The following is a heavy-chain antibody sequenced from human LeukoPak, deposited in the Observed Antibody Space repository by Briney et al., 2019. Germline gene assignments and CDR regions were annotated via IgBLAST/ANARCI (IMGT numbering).Heavy chain of an antibody. CDR3: ARTYYYDSSGYYYDY. J-gene: IGHJ4*02. V-gene: IGHV7-4-1*02. D-gene: IGHD3-22*01. Sequence: ASVKVSCKASGYTFTSYGISWVRQAPGQGLEWMGWINTNTGNPTYAQGFTGRLVLSLATSVSTAYLQISSLKAEDTAVYYCARTYYYDSSGYYYDYWGQGTLVTVSS. CDR1: GYTFTSYG. CDR2: INTNTGNP.